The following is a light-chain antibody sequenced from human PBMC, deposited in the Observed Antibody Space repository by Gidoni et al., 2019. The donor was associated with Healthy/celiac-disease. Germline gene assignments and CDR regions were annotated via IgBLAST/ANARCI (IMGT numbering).Light chain of an antibody. CDR1: QSVSSY. J-gene: IGKJ3*01. CDR2: DAS. V-gene: IGKV3-11*01. Sequence: EIVLTQSPATLSLSPGERATLSCRASQSVSSYLAWYQQKPGQAPRLLIYDASNRATGIPARCSGSGSGTDFTLTISSLEPEDLAVYYCQQRSNWPGTFGPGTKVDIK. CDR3: QQRSNWPGT.